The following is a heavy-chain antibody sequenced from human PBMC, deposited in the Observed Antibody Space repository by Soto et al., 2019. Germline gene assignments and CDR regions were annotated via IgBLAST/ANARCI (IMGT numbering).Heavy chain of an antibody. Sequence: SETLSLTCTVSGGSISSYYWSWIRQPPGKGLEWIGYIYYSGSTYYNPSLKSRVTISVDTSKNQFSLKLSSVTAADTAVYYCARGTMIVVVIPDYWGQGTLVTVSS. CDR3: ARGTMIVVVIPDY. V-gene: IGHV4-30-4*01. CDR1: GGSISSYY. CDR2: IYYSGST. J-gene: IGHJ4*02. D-gene: IGHD3-22*01.